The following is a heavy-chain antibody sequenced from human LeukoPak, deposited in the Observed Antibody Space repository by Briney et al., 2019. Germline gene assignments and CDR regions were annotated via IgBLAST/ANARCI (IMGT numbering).Heavy chain of an antibody. CDR2: IRSKANSYAT. CDR1: GFTFSGSA. J-gene: IGHJ6*03. CDR3: TRNAVVVPAARFDYYYYYMDV. Sequence: WGSLKLSCAASGFTFSGSAMHWVRQASGKGLEWVGRIRSKANSYATAYAASVKGRFTISRDDSKNTAYLQMNSLKTEDTAVYYCTRNAVVVPAARFDYYYYYMDVWGKGTTVTVSS. D-gene: IGHD2-2*01. V-gene: IGHV3-73*01.